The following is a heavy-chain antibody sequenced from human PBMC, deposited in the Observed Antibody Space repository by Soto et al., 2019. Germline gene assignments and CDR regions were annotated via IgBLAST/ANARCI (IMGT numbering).Heavy chain of an antibody. CDR3: ARERYDSSGFSIRDAFDI. J-gene: IGHJ3*02. Sequence: QVQLQESGPGLVKPSQTLSLTCTVSGGSISSGGYYWSWIRQHPGKGLGWMGYIYYSGSTYYNPSLKSRGTISVDTSKNQCSLKLSSVTAADTAVYYCARERYDSSGFSIRDAFDIWGQGTIVTVSS. V-gene: IGHV4-31*03. CDR2: IYYSGST. CDR1: GGSISSGGYY. D-gene: IGHD3-22*01.